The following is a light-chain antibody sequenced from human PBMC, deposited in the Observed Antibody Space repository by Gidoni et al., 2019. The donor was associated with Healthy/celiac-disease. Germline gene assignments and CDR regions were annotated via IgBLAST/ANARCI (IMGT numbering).Light chain of an antibody. Sequence: IQLTQSPSSLSASVGDRVTITCRASQGISSALAWYQQKPGKAPKLLIYDASSLESGVPSRFSGSGSGTDFTRTISSLQTEDFATYYCQQFNSYPQVTFGGGTKVEIK. V-gene: IGKV1-13*02. CDR3: QQFNSYPQVT. CDR1: QGISSA. J-gene: IGKJ4*01. CDR2: DAS.